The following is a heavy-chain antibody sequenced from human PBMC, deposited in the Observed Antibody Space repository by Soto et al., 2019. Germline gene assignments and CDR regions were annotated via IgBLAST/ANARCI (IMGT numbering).Heavy chain of an antibody. D-gene: IGHD3-16*01. CDR3: AEGGEVQTLDY. Sequence: ASVKVSCKASGYTFTSYYMHWVRQAPGQGLEWMGIINPSGGSTSYAQKFQGRVTMTRDTSTSTVYMELSSLRYEDTAVYYCAEGGEVQTLDYRGKGTLVTVSS. J-gene: IGHJ4*02. CDR2: INPSGGST. V-gene: IGHV1-46*01. CDR1: GYTFTSYY.